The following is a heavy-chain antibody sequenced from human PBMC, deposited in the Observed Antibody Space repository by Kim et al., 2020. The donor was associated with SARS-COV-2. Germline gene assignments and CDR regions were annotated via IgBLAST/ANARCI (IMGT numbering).Heavy chain of an antibody. CDR3: ARDYGDPPGGGDY. Sequence: YADSVKGRFTISRDNAKNSLYLQMNSLRAEDTAVYYCARDYGDPPGGGDYWGQGTLVTVSS. D-gene: IGHD4-17*01. J-gene: IGHJ4*02. V-gene: IGHV3-11*05.